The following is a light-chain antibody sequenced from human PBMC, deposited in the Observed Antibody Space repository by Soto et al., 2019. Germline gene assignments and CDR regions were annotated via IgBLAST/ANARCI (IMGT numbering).Light chain of an antibody. CDR1: QGIGNNY. J-gene: IGKJ1*01. V-gene: IGKV3-20*01. Sequence: EIVVTQSPGTLSFSPGERAALSCRASQGIGNNYLAWYQQKPGQAPRLPIYGVANRATGIPDRFSGSGSGTAFTLTISRLEPEDCAVYYCQHFGGSSWSFGQGTKVEIK. CDR2: GVA. CDR3: QHFGGSSWS.